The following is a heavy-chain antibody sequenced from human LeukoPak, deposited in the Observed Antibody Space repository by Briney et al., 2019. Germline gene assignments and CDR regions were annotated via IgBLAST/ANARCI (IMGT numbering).Heavy chain of an antibody. J-gene: IGHJ4*02. CDR2: ISGSGGST. CDR3: ASLTTVTKTNY. D-gene: IGHD4-17*01. CDR1: GFTFSSYG. Sequence: PGGSLRLSCAASGFTFSSYGMHWVRQAPGKGLEWVSAISGSGGSTYYADSVKGRFTISRDNSKNTLYLQMNSLRAEDTAVYYCASLTTVTKTNYWGQGTLVTVSS. V-gene: IGHV3-NL1*01.